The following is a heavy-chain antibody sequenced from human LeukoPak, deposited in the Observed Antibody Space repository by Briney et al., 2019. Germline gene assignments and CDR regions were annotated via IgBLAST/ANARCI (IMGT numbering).Heavy chain of an antibody. V-gene: IGHV4-31*03. Sequence: PSETLSLTCTVSGGSISSGGYYWSWIRQHPGKGLEWIGYIYYSGSTYYNPSLKSRVTISVDTPKNQFSLKLSSVTAADTAVYYCARGEEKQWYAFDIWGQGTMVTVSS. J-gene: IGHJ3*02. D-gene: IGHD6-19*01. CDR2: IYYSGST. CDR1: GGSISSGGYY. CDR3: ARGEEKQWYAFDI.